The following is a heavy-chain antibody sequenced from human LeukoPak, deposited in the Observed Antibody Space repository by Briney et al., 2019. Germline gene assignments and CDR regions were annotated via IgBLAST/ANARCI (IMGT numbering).Heavy chain of an antibody. D-gene: IGHD2-8*01. Sequence: GGSLRLSXAASGFTFSSYEMNWVRQAPGKGLEWVSYISSSGSTIDYADSVKGRFTISRDNAKNSLYLQINSLRAEDTAVYYCARDLNDYFNSWGQGTLVTVSS. CDR3: ARDLNDYFNS. CDR2: ISSSGSTI. CDR1: GFTFSSYE. J-gene: IGHJ4*02. V-gene: IGHV3-48*03.